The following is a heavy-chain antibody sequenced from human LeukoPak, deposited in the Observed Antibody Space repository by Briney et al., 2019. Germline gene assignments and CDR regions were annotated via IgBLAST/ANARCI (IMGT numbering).Heavy chain of an antibody. Sequence: ASVKVSCKTSGYTCSDHYIYWVRQTPKQALEWMGFINPRTGATYYAENFQGRVTLTRDTSISTAYLELRSDDTAVYYYARVATKFQMLYPDFWGQGSLVTVSS. D-gene: IGHD3-16*02. V-gene: IGHV1-2*02. J-gene: IGHJ4*02. CDR3: ARVATKFQMLYPDF. CDR2: INPRTGAT. CDR1: GYTCSDHY.